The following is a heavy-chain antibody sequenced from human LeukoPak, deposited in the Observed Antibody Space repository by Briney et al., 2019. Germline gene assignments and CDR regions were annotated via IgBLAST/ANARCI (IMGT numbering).Heavy chain of an antibody. CDR3: ARVLERFLEWYTATYNWFDP. V-gene: IGHV4-34*01. Sequence: SETLSLTCAVYGGSFSGYYWSWIRQPPWKGLEWIGEINHSGSTNYNPSLKSRVTISVDTSKNQFSLKLSSVTAADTAVYYCARVLERFLEWYTATYNWFDPWGQGTLVTVSS. D-gene: IGHD3-3*01. J-gene: IGHJ5*02. CDR2: INHSGST. CDR1: GGSFSGYY.